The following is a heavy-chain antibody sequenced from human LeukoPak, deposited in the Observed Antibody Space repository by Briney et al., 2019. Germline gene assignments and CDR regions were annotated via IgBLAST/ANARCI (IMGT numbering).Heavy chain of an antibody. D-gene: IGHD5-18*01. V-gene: IGHV3-33*06. CDR3: AKDGAYSYTY. CDR1: GFNFNDYG. Sequence: GGSLRLSCAASGFNFNDYGMRWVRQAPGKGLEWVAIIWHDGNNKYYADSVRGRFTISRDNSKNTLFLEMNRLRAEDTAVYYCAKDGAYSYTYWGQGTLVTVSS. J-gene: IGHJ4*02. CDR2: IWHDGNNK.